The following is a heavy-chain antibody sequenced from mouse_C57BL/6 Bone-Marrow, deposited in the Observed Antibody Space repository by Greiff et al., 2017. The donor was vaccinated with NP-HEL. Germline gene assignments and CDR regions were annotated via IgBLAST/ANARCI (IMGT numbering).Heavy chain of an antibody. CDR2: IDPANGNT. J-gene: IGHJ4*01. D-gene: IGHD3-2*02. Sequence: EVQLQESVAELVRPGASVKLSCTASGFNIKNTYMHWVKQRPEQGLEWIGRIDPANGNTKYAPKFQGKATITADTSSNTAYLHLSSLTSEDTAIYYCASVSRAAQATYYAMDYWGQGTPVTVSS. V-gene: IGHV14-3*01. CDR3: ASVSRAAQATYYAMDY. CDR1: GFNIKNTY.